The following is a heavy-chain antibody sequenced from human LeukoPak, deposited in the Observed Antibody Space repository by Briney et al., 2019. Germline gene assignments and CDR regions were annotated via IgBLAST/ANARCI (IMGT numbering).Heavy chain of an antibody. Sequence: ASVKVSCKASGYTFTGYYMHWVRQAPGQGLEWMGWINPNSGGTNYAQKFQGRVTMTRDTSISTAYMELSSLRSEDTAVYYCARTMATLYYFDYWGQGTLVTVSS. J-gene: IGHJ4*02. CDR3: ARTMATLYYFDY. D-gene: IGHD5-24*01. CDR1: GYTFTGYY. CDR2: INPNSGGT. V-gene: IGHV1-2*02.